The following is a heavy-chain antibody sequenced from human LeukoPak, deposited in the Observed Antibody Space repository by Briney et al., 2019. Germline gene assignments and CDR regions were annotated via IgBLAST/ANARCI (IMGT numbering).Heavy chain of an antibody. CDR1: GFTFSIYA. V-gene: IGHV3-23*01. J-gene: IGHJ4*02. CDR2: ITSRGEST. CDR3: ARDRPNYYGSDGHYYRRDGDY. D-gene: IGHD3-22*01. Sequence: PGGSLRLSCAASGFTFSIYAMSWVRQAPGKGLQWVSSITSRGESTWYVDSVRGRFTITRDHCENTLYLQMHSMRAEDTAVYYCARDRPNYYGSDGHYYRRDGDYWGRGTLVSVSS.